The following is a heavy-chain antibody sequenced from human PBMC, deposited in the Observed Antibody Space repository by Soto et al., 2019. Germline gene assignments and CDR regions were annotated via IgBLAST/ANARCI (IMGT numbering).Heavy chain of an antibody. D-gene: IGHD6-19*01. J-gene: IGHJ5*02. CDR2: ISTSGTT. CDR1: GASISSYF. CDR3: AREAGPDRWFDP. V-gene: IGHV4-4*07. Sequence: SETLSLTCTVSGASISSYFWTWIRQPAGKGLDWIGRISTSGTTNYNPSLKSRVTMSVDTSKNHFSLNLSSVTAADTAVYYCAREAGPDRWFDPWGQGTLVTVSS.